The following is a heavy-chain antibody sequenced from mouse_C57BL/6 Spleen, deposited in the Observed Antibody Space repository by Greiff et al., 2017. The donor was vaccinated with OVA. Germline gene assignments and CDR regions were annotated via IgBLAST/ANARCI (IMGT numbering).Heavy chain of an antibody. CDR3: ARHGDDYGSSWGAMDY. CDR2: FYPGSSSI. V-gene: IGHV1-62-2*01. D-gene: IGHD1-1*01. J-gene: IGHJ4*01. Sequence: QVQLKESGAELVKPGASVKLSCKASGYTFTEYTIHWVKQRSGQGLEWIGWFYPGSSSIKYNEKFKDKATLTAYKSSREVYMEISRLTSEDSAVYFCARHGDDYGSSWGAMDYWGQGTSVTVSS. CDR1: GYTFTEYT.